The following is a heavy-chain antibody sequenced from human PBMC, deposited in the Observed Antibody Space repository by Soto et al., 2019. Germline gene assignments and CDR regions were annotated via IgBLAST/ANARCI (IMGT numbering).Heavy chain of an antibody. J-gene: IGHJ4*02. D-gene: IGHD3-10*01. Sequence: EVQLVESGGGLVKPGGSLRLPCAASGFTFSNAWMNWVRRAPGKGLEWVGRIKSKTDGGTTDYAAPVKGRFTISRDDSKNTLYLQMNSLKTEDTAVYYCTTDRWWFGELLPTFDYWGQGTLVTVSS. CDR1: GFTFSNAW. CDR2: IKSKTDGGTT. V-gene: IGHV3-15*07. CDR3: TTDRWWFGELLPTFDY.